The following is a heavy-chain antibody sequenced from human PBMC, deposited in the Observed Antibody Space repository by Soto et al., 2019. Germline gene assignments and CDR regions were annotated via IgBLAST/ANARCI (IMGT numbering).Heavy chain of an antibody. V-gene: IGHV3-23*01. J-gene: IGHJ4*02. CDR1: GFTFSSYA. Sequence: LSLTCAASGFTFSSYAMSWVRQAPGKGLEWVSAISGSGGSTYYADSVKGRFTISRDNSKNTLYLQMNSLRAEDTAVYYCAKPQQWLVPRFDYWGQGTLVTVSS. CDR2: ISGSGGST. CDR3: AKPQQWLVPRFDY. D-gene: IGHD6-19*01.